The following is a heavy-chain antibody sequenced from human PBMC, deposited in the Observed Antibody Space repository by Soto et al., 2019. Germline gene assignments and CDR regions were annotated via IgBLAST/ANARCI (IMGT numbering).Heavy chain of an antibody. Sequence: GGSLRLSCTASGLTFSSYGMHWVRQAPGKGLEWVAVISYDGSNKYYADSVKGRFTISRDNSKNTLHLQMNSLRAEDTAVYYCAKEKYCSTTICYGSPYYYYGMDVWGPGTTRTGSS. CDR1: GLTFSSYG. CDR3: AKEKYCSTTICYGSPYYYYGMDV. V-gene: IGHV3-30*18. J-gene: IGHJ6*02. CDR2: ISYDGSNK. D-gene: IGHD2-2*01.